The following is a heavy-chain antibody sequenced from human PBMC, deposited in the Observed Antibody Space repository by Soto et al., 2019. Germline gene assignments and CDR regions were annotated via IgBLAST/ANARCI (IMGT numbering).Heavy chain of an antibody. CDR1: GFTFSSYW. V-gene: IGHV3-74*01. CDR2: INSDGSST. D-gene: IGHD6-6*01. CDR3: ARDPRRYSSSSEKDYYYYGMDV. J-gene: IGHJ6*02. Sequence: GGSLRLSCAASGFTFSSYWIHWVRQAPGKGLVWVSRINSDGSSTSYADSVKGRFTISRDNAKNTLYLQMNSLRAEDTAVYYCARDPRRYSSSSEKDYYYYGMDVWGQGTTVTVSS.